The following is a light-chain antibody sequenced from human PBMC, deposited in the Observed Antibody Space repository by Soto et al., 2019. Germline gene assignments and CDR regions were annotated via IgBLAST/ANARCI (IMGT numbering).Light chain of an antibody. CDR3: FSFTTDWTHV. CDR2: EVS. Sequence: QSALTQPASVSGSPGQSITISCTGTSSDVGAYNYVSWFQQHPGKAPTLIISEVSNRPLRVSNRFSGSKSGNAASLTISGLQAEDEADYFCFSFTTDWTHVFGTGTKLTAL. V-gene: IGLV2-14*01. CDR1: SSDVGAYNY. J-gene: IGLJ1*01.